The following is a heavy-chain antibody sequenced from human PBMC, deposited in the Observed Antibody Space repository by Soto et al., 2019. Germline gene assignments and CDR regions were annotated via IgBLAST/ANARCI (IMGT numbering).Heavy chain of an antibody. CDR2: IYSSGST. CDR3: ARGQRFSDWFDP. V-gene: IGHV4-4*07. CDR1: GGAISTYY. D-gene: IGHD3-3*01. Sequence: SETPSLTCTVSGGAISTYYWAWIRQPAGKGLEWIGRIYSSGSTKYNPSLQSRVTMSLDTSNNQFSLRLTSVTAADTAVYYCARGQRFSDWFDPWGQGTLVTVSS. J-gene: IGHJ5*02.